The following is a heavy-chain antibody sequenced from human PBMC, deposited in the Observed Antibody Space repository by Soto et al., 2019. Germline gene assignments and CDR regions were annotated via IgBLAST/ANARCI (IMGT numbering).Heavy chain of an antibody. CDR2: IYYSGST. V-gene: IGHV4-31*03. D-gene: IGHD6-19*01. Sequence: SETLSLTCTVSGGSISSGANYWSWVRQGPGKGLEWIGYIYYSGSTYYNPSLKSRVTISVDTSKNQFSLKLSSVTAADTAVYYCARGLALAGLSYFDYWGQGTLVTVSS. CDR3: ARGLALAGLSYFDY. CDR1: GGSISSGANY. J-gene: IGHJ4*02.